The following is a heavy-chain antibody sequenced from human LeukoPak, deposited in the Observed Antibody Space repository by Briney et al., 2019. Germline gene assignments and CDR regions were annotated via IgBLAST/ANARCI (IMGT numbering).Heavy chain of an antibody. D-gene: IGHD1-1*01. CDR3: AKPELERHRHLVYYYYYMDV. J-gene: IGHJ6*03. V-gene: IGHV3-30*02. Sequence: PGGSLRLSCAASGFTFSSYGMHWVRQAPGKGLEWVAFIRYDGSNKYYADSVKGRFTISRDNSKKTLYLQMNSLRAEDTAVYYCAKPELERHRHLVYYYYYMDVWGKGTAVTVSS. CDR1: GFTFSSYG. CDR2: IRYDGSNK.